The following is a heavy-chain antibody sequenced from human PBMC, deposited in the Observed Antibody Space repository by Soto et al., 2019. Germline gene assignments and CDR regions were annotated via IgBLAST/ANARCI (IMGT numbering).Heavy chain of an antibody. CDR2: IYPGDSDT. J-gene: IGHJ3*02. D-gene: IGHD3-10*01. CDR1: GYSFTSYW. CDR3: ARPRYYYGSGSYLWPDDAFDI. V-gene: IGHV5-51*01. Sequence: GESLKISCKGSGYSFTSYWIGWVRQMPGKGLEWMGIIYPGDSDTRYSPSFQGQVTISADKSISTAYLQWSSLKASDTAMYYCARPRYYYGSGSYLWPDDAFDIWGQGTMVTVSS.